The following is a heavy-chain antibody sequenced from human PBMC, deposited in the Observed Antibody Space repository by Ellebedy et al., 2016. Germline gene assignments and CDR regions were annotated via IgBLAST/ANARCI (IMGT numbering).Heavy chain of an antibody. CDR1: GGSISSYY. D-gene: IGHD1-1*01. V-gene: IGHV4-59*08. CDR3: ATYSMGRLDY. Sequence: SETLSLTCTVSGGSISSYYWSWIRQPPGKGLEWIGYIFYSGSSNYNPSLKSRVTISVDTSKNQFSLKLSSVTAADTAVYYCATYSMGRLDYWGQGTLVTVSS. CDR2: IFYSGSS. J-gene: IGHJ4*02.